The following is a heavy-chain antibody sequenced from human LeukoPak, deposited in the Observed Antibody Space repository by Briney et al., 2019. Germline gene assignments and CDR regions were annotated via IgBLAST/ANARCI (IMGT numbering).Heavy chain of an antibody. V-gene: IGHV3-23*01. CDR3: AKGSNYYDSSGSSN. CDR2: ISGSGGST. D-gene: IGHD3-22*01. CDR1: GFTFSSYA. Sequence: GGSLRLSCAASGFTFSSYAMSWVRQAPGKGLEWVSAISGSGGSTNYADSVKGRFTISRDNSRNTLYLQMNSLRAEDTAVYYCAKGSNYYDSSGSSNGGQETLATVSS. J-gene: IGHJ4*02.